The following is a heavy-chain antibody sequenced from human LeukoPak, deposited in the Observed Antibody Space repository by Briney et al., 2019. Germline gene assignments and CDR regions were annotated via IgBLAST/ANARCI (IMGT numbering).Heavy chain of an antibody. CDR1: GFTFSSYG. D-gene: IGHD1-26*01. CDR3: AKTSGSYYYYYYMDV. V-gene: IGHV3-23*01. CDR2: ISGSGGST. J-gene: IGHJ6*03. Sequence: PGGTLRLSCAASGFTFSSYGMSWVRQAPGKGLEWVSAISGSGGSTYYADSVKGRFTISRDNSKNTLYLQMNSLRAEDTALYYCAKTSGSYYYYYYMDVWGKGTTVTVSS.